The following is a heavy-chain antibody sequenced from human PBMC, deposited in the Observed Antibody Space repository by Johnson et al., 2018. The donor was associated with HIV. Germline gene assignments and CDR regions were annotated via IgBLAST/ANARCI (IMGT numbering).Heavy chain of an antibody. CDR2: IYSGGST. V-gene: IGHV3-53*01. Sequence: VQLVESGGGLIQPGGSLRLSCAASGFTVSSNYMSWVRQAPGKGLECVSVIYSGGSTYYADSVTGRLTISRDNSKNTLYLQINSLKAEDTALYYCARDPFYSNSRMGRGRCFGIWGKGTMVSV. J-gene: IGHJ3*02. CDR3: ARDPFYSNSRMGRGRCFGI. CDR1: GFTVSSNY. D-gene: IGHD3-22*01.